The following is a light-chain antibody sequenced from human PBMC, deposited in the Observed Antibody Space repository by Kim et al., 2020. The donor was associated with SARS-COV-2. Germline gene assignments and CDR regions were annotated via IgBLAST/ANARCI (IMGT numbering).Light chain of an antibody. CDR1: SSNIGAGYD. CDR2: GNK. J-gene: IGLJ2*01. CDR3: QSYDTGLSAVI. Sequence: QSVLTQPPSVSGAPGQRVTISCTGSSSNIGAGYDVHWYQQFPGTAPKLLIYGNKYRPSGVPDRFSGSKSGTSASLAIAGLQAEDESDYYCQSYDTGLSAVIFGGGTKLTVL. V-gene: IGLV1-40*01.